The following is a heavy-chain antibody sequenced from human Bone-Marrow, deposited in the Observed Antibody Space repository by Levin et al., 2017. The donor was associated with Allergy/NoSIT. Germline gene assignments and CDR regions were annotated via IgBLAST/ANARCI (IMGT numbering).Heavy chain of an antibody. CDR1: GGTFSSYA. J-gene: IGHJ4*02. CDR3: ASRGDGYYDSSGYYYPLGY. V-gene: IGHV1-69*13. Sequence: GASVKVSCKASGGTFSSYAISWVRQAPGQGLEWMGGIIPIFGTANYAQKFQGRVTITADESTSTAYMELSSLRSEDTAVYYCASRGDGYYDSSGYYYPLGYWGQGTLVTVSS. D-gene: IGHD3-22*01. CDR2: IIPIFGTA.